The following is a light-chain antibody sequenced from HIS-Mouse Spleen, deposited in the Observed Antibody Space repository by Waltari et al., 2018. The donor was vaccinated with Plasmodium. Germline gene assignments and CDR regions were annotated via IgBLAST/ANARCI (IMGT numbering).Light chain of an antibody. CDR2: EDS. CDR3: YSTDSSGNHRV. V-gene: IGLV3-10*01. Sequence: SYELTQPPSVSVSPGQTARITCSGDALQKKYAYWYQQKSGQAPVLVIYEDSKRPSGIPERFSGSSSWTMATLTISGAQVEDEADYYCYSTDSSGNHRVFGGGTKLTVL. J-gene: IGLJ3*02. CDR1: ALQKKY.